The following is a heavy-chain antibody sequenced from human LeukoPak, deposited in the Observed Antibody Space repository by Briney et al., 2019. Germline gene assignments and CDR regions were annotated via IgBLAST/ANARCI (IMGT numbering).Heavy chain of an antibody. CDR3: ARVKRGYDSSGYLYYFDY. Sequence: GGSLRLSCAASGFTFSDYYMSWIRQAPGKGLEGVSYISSSSSYTNYADSVKGRFTISRDNAKNSLYLQMNSLRAEDTAVYYCARVKRGYDSSGYLYYFDYWGQGTLVTVSS. J-gene: IGHJ4*02. D-gene: IGHD3-22*01. CDR1: GFTFSDYY. CDR2: ISSSSSYT. V-gene: IGHV3-11*05.